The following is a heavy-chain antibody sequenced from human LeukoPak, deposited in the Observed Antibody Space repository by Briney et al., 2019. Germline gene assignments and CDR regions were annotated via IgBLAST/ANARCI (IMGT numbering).Heavy chain of an antibody. J-gene: IGHJ4*02. CDR1: GYTFTGYY. V-gene: IGHV1-2*02. D-gene: IGHD4-23*01. CDR2: INPNSGGT. CDR3: ARDIGPTYGGNLDY. Sequence: ASVKVSCKASGYTFTGYYMHWVRQAPGQGLEWMGWINPNSGGTNYAQKLQGRVTMTTDTSTSTAYMELRSLRSEDTAVYYCARDIGPTYGGNLDYWGQGTLVTVSS.